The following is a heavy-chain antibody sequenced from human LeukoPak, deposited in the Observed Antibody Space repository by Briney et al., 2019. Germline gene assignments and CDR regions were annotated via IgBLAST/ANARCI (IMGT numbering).Heavy chain of an antibody. CDR1: GGTFSSYA. V-gene: IGHV1-69*13. CDR3: ARDNHPLYSDDAFDI. CDR2: IIPIFGTA. Sequence: ASVKVSCKASGGTFSSYAISWVRQAPGQGLEWMGGIIPIFGTANYAQKFQGRVTITADESTSTAYMELSSLRSEDTAVYYCARDNHPLYSDDAFDIWGQGTMVTVSS. J-gene: IGHJ3*02. D-gene: IGHD1-14*01.